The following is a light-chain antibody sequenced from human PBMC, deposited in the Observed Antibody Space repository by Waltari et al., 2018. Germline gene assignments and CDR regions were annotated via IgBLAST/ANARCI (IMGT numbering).Light chain of an antibody. J-gene: IGLJ3*02. V-gene: IGLV2-23*01. CDR2: EGS. CDR3: CSFASGSTWV. Sequence: QSALTQPASVSGSPGQSITISCTGTSSELGSYNIVSWYQQHPGKAPKVIIYEGSKRPSGVSYRFSGSKSGNTASLTISGLQAEDEADYYCCSFASGSTWVFGGGTKLTVL. CDR1: SSELGSYNI.